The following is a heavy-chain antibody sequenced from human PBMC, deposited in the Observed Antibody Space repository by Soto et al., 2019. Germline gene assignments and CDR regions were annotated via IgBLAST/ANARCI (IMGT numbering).Heavy chain of an antibody. J-gene: IGHJ3*02. Sequence: GGSLRLSCAASGFSFSSFAMNWVRQAPGKGLEWVAVIWDNGSNKYYADSVKGRFTISRDNSKNTLYLQMNSLRAEDTAVYYCARSQEGYCTNGVCIFRGAFDIWGQGTMVTVSS. CDR3: ARSQEGYCTNGVCIFRGAFDI. CDR1: GFSFSSFA. CDR2: IWDNGSNK. V-gene: IGHV3-33*08. D-gene: IGHD2-8*01.